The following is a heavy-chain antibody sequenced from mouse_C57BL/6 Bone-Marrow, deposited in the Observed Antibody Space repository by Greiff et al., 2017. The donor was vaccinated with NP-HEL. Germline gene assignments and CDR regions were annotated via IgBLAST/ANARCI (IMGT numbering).Heavy chain of an antibody. CDR3: AYNWDWYFDV. V-gene: IGHV1-19*01. CDR2: INPYNGGT. Sequence: VQLKQSGPVLVKPGASVKMSCKASGYTFTDYYMNWVKQSHGKSLEWIGVINPYNGGTSYNQKFKGKATLTVDKSSSTAYMELNSLTSEDSAVYYCAYNWDWYFDVWGTGTTVTVSS. J-gene: IGHJ1*03. D-gene: IGHD4-1*01. CDR1: GYTFTDYY.